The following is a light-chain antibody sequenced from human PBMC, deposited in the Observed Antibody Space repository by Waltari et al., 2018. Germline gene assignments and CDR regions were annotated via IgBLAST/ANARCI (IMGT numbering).Light chain of an antibody. CDR3: CSYAGTSSWV. V-gene: IGLV2-23*02. CDR1: SEDAGGYNL. CDR2: EVT. Sequence: QSALTQPASMSGSPGHSITISCAGTSEDAGGYNLVSWYQQHPGKATKLIIFEVTKRPSGVSYRFSGSRSGNTASLTLSGLQPEDEAAYYCCSYAGTSSWVFGGGTNVTVL. J-gene: IGLJ3*02.